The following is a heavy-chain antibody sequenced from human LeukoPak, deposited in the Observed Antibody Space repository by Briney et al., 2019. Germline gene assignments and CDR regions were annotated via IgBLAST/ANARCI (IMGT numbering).Heavy chain of an antibody. V-gene: IGHV5-51*01. J-gene: IGHJ4*02. D-gene: IGHD5-18*01. CDR2: IYVGDSDI. Sequence: GESLKISCKASGYSFSSYYIDWVRQMPGKGLEWMGVIYVGDSDIGYSPSFQGQVTISADKSISTAYLQSSSLKASDTAIYYCARHGYSYGRSFDHWGQGTLVTVSS. CDR3: ARHGYSYGRSFDH. CDR1: GYSFSSYY.